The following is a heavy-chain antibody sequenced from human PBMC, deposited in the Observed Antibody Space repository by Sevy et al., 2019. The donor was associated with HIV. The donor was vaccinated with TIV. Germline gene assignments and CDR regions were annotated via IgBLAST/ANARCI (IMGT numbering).Heavy chain of an antibody. CDR2: ISGSGGST. D-gene: IGHD3-22*01. Sequence: GGSLRLSCAASGFTFSSYAMSWVRQAPGKGLEWVSAISGSGGSTYYADSVKGRFTISRDNSKNTLYLQMNSLRAEDTAVYYCAKDRRDYYDSSGVPSGYFDYWGQGTLVTVSP. J-gene: IGHJ4*02. V-gene: IGHV3-23*01. CDR1: GFTFSSYA. CDR3: AKDRRDYYDSSGVPSGYFDY.